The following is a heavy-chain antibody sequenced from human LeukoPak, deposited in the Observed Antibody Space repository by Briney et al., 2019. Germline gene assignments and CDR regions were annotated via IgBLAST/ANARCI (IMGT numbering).Heavy chain of an antibody. CDR1: GGSISSSSYY. CDR2: ISPSGSP. J-gene: IGHJ3*02. Sequence: SETLSLTCTVSGGSISSSSYYWGWIRQPPGKGLEWMGRISPSGSPRYNPSLKSRVTISVDTSKNQFSLKLSSVTAADTAVYHCAREAYYYDSSGYLDAFDIWGQGTMVTVSS. CDR3: AREAYYYDSSGYLDAFDI. V-gene: IGHV4-39*07. D-gene: IGHD3-22*01.